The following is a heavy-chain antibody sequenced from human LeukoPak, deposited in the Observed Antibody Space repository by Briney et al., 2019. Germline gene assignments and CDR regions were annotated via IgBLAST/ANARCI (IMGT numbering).Heavy chain of an antibody. D-gene: IGHD3-3*01. CDR1: GYAFTIYY. J-gene: IGHJ4*02. CDR3: ARGLQRITIFGVVKNGDY. Sequence: ASVTVSFKASGYAFTIYYMHWVRQAPGQGLEWMGIINPSGGSTSYAQKFQGRVTMTRDTSTSTVCMELSSLRCEDTAVYYCARGLQRITIFGVVKNGDYWGQGTLVTVSS. CDR2: INPSGGST. V-gene: IGHV1-46*01.